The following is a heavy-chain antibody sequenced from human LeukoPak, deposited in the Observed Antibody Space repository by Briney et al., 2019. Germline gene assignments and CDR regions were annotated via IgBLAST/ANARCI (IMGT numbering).Heavy chain of an antibody. CDR3: AREGPHYYDSSGYYYFDY. CDR2: IYYSGST. Sequence: SETLSLTCTVSGGSISSSSYYWGWIRQPPGKGLEWIGSIYYSGSTYYNPSLKSRVTISVDTSKSQFSLRLGSVTAADTAVYYCAREGPHYYDSSGYYYFDYWGQGTLVTVSS. V-gene: IGHV4-39*02. D-gene: IGHD3-22*01. CDR1: GGSISSSSYY. J-gene: IGHJ4*02.